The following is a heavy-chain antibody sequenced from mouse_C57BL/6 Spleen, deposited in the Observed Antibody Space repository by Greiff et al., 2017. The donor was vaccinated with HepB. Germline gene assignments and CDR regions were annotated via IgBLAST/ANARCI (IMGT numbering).Heavy chain of an antibody. J-gene: IGHJ3*01. CDR3: ARASYYGSSSPWFAY. Sequence: EVQLQQSGPELVKPGASVKIPCKASGYTFTDYNMDWVKQSHGKSLEWIGDINPNNGGTIYNQKFKGKATLTVDKSSSTAYMELRSLTSEDTAVYYCARASYYGSSSPWFAYWGQGTLVTVSA. CDR1: GYTFTDYN. D-gene: IGHD1-1*01. CDR2: INPNNGGT. V-gene: IGHV1-18*01.